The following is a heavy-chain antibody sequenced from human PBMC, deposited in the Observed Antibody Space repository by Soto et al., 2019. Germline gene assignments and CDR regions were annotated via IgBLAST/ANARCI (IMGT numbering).Heavy chain of an antibody. CDR1: GFTFNSYG. J-gene: IGHJ6*02. V-gene: IGHV3-30*03. CDR2: ISCDSTKT. Sequence: QVQLVESGGGVVQPGRSLRLSCAASGFTFNSYGMPWVRQGPGNGLAWVAFISCDSTKTYYADSVKGRFTISRDNSNSALYVQMNSLTGEDTAVYYCARTRSAWSDFLYCSLDVWGQGTTVTVSS. CDR3: ARTRSAWSDFLYCSLDV. D-gene: IGHD2-21*02.